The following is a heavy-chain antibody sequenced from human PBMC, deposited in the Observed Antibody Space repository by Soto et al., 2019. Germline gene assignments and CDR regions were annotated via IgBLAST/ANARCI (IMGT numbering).Heavy chain of an antibody. CDR3: AREPTSIDY. CDR2: IKYDGSEK. Sequence: PGGSLRLSCAASRFTFSTYWMSWVRQAPGQGLEWVANIKYDGSEKYYVDSVKGRFTISRDNAKNSLYLQMNSLRAEDTAVYYCAREPTSIDYWGQGTLVTVSS. V-gene: IGHV3-7*01. CDR1: RFTFSTYW. J-gene: IGHJ4*02.